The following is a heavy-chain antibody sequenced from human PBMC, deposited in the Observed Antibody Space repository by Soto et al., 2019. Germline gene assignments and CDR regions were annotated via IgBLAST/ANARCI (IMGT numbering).Heavy chain of an antibody. D-gene: IGHD2-15*01. Sequence: ASVKVSCKVSGYILTELSMHWVRQAPGKGLEWMGGFDPEDGETIYAQKFQGRVTMTEDTSTDTAYMELSSLRSEDTAVYYCATCSGGSCYLSSPGWFDPWGQGTLVTVSS. J-gene: IGHJ5*02. CDR1: GYILTELS. V-gene: IGHV1-24*01. CDR2: FDPEDGET. CDR3: ATCSGGSCYLSSPGWFDP.